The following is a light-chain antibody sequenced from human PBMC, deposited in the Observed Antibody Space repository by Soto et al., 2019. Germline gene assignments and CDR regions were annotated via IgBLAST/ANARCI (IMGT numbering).Light chain of an antibody. V-gene: IGLV2-14*01. J-gene: IGLJ1*01. CDR3: FSYTRSGTYV. Sequence: QSVLTQPASVSGSPGQSITISCTGTSSDVGNYKYVSWYQQHPGKAPKLMVYEVSNRPSGVSNRFSGSKSGNTASLTISGLQAEDETDYYCFSYTRSGTYVSGHGTKVTV. CDR1: SSDVGNYKY. CDR2: EVS.